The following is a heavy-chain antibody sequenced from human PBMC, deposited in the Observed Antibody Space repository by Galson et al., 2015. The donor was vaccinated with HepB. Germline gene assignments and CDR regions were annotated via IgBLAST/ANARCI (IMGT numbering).Heavy chain of an antibody. CDR2: INWNSGST. CDR3: ARDRSRYSALYYYGSGSYPDY. V-gene: IGHV3-20*04. Sequence: SLRLSCAASGFTFDDYGMSWVRQAPGKGLEWVSGINWNSGSTGYADSVKGRFTISRDNAKNSLYLQMNSLRAEDTALYYCARDRSRYSALYYYGSGSYPDYWGQGTLVTVSS. J-gene: IGHJ4*02. D-gene: IGHD3-10*01. CDR1: GFTFDDYG.